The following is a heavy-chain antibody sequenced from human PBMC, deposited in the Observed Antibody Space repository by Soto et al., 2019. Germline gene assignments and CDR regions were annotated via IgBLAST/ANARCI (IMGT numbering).Heavy chain of an antibody. CDR3: ARDHDTGYFDY. V-gene: IGHV1-3*01. CDR2: INAGNGNT. CDR1: GYTFTSYA. D-gene: IGHD1-1*01. J-gene: IGHJ4*02. Sequence: QVQLVQSGAEVRKPEASVKVSCKASGYTFTSYAMHWVRQAPGQRLEWMGWINAGNGNTKYSQKFQGRVTITRDTSASTAYMELSSLRSEDTAVYYCARDHDTGYFDYWGQGTLVTVSS.